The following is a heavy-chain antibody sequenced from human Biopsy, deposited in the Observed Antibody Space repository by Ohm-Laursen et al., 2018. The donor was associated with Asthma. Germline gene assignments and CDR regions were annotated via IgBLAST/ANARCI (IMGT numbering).Heavy chain of an antibody. CDR2: VNTDNGDT. V-gene: IGHV1-3*04. CDR3: ARTYYDFLTGQVKDVFGV. J-gene: IGHJ3*01. CDR1: GYNFISFA. D-gene: IGHD3-9*01. Sequence: ASVKVSCKASGYNFISFAIHWVRQAPGQRLEWMGWVNTDNGDTKYPQKFQGRVTITRDTSASTAYMELRSLRSEDTATYYCARTYYDFLTGQVKDVFGVWGQGTMVTVSS.